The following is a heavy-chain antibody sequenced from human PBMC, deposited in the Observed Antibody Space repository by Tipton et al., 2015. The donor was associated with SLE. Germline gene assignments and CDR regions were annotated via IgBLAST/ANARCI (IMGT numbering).Heavy chain of an antibody. D-gene: IGHD1-26*01. CDR1: GYTFNDYY. Sequence: QLVQSGAEVKKPGASVKISCKASGYTFNDYYIHWVRQAPGQGLEWMGWINPYSGSTDYAQKFRGTLTVTRDTSISTSYMEMSSLTSDDTAVYYCARDLSGSYAEYLQHWGQGTLVTVSS. J-gene: IGHJ1*01. V-gene: IGHV1-2*02. CDR2: INPYSGST. CDR3: ARDLSGSYAEYLQH.